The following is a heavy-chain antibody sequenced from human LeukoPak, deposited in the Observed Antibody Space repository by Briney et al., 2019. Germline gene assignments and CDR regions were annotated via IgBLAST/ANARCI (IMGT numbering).Heavy chain of an antibody. D-gene: IGHD3-10*01. Sequence: SETLSLTCTVSGGSISNYYWSWIRQPPGKRLEWIGYIYYSGSTNYNPSLKSRVTMSEDTSKNQFSLNLSSVTAADTAVYYCARDGSKSLWYWFDPWGQGTLVTVSS. CDR2: IYYSGST. V-gene: IGHV4-59*01. J-gene: IGHJ5*02. CDR1: GGSISNYY. CDR3: ARDGSKSLWYWFDP.